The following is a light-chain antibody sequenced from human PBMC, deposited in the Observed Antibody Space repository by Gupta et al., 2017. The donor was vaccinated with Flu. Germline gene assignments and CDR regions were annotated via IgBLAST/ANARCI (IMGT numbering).Light chain of an antibody. J-gene: IGLJ1*01. CDR3: CSYGGNDNRV. CDR2: DVT. V-gene: IGLV2-11*01. CDR1: SRDLGGHDY. Sequence: QSALSQPRPVSGSPGQSVTISCTGTSRDLGGHDYVSWYQQTPGKAPKLIIYDVTYRPSGVPARFSGSKSGNTASLTISGLHPEDEAEYYCCSYGGNDNRVFGSGTQVTVL.